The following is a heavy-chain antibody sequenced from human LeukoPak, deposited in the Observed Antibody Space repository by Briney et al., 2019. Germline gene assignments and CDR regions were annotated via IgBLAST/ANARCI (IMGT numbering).Heavy chain of an antibody. CDR3: ARVNSAVGATPGRYYFDY. CDR2: IIPIFGTA. Sequence: SVKVSCKASGGTFSSYAISWVRQAPGQGLEWMGGIIPIFGTANYAQKFQGRVTITADKSTSTAYMELSSLRSEDTAVYYCARVNSAVGATPGRYYFDYWGQGTLVTVSS. J-gene: IGHJ4*02. D-gene: IGHD1-26*01. CDR1: GGTFSSYA. V-gene: IGHV1-69*06.